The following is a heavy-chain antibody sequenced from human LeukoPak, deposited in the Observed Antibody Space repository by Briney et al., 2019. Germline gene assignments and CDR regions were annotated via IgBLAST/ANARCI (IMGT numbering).Heavy chain of an antibody. D-gene: IGHD3-9*01. Sequence: GGSLRLSCAASGFTFSSYAMSWVRQAPGKGLEWVAFISSMSGRYIYYAESLKGRFTISRDNARNSLYLQMNSLRADDTAVYYCARVQILRYFDWLLPPYYFDYWGQGTLVTVSS. J-gene: IGHJ4*02. CDR1: GFTFSSYA. CDR3: ARVQILRYFDWLLPPYYFDY. CDR2: ISSMSGRYI. V-gene: IGHV3-21*01.